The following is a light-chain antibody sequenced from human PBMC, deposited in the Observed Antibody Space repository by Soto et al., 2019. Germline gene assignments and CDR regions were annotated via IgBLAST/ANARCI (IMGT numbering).Light chain of an antibody. Sequence: QSVLTQPPSASATPGQGVTISCSGSGPNVGTFYVSWYQHLPGTAPKLLIYSDNQGPSGVPDRFSGSKSGTSASLAISGLRSEDEADYYCTSWDDNLSAVVFGGGTKVTVL. J-gene: IGLJ2*01. CDR1: GPNVGTFY. CDR2: SDN. CDR3: TSWDDNLSAVV. V-gene: IGLV1-47*02.